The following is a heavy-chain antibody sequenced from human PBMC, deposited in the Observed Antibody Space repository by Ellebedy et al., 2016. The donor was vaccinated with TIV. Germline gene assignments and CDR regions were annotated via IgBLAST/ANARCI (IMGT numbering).Heavy chain of an antibody. D-gene: IGHD6-13*01. CDR3: AKDSSSWYGWFDP. J-gene: IGHJ5*02. CDR2: IYYSGST. CDR1: GGSISSSSYY. Sequence: SETLSLTCTVSGGSISSSSYYWGWIRQPPGKGLEWIGSIYYSGSTYYNPSLKSRVTISVDTSKNQFSLKLSSVTAEDTAVYYCAKDSSSWYGWFDPWGQGTLVTVSS. V-gene: IGHV4-39*07.